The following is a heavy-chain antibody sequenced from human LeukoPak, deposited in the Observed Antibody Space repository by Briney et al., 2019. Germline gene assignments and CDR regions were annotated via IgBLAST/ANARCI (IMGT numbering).Heavy chain of an antibody. Sequence: PGGSLRLSCAASGFTFSSYSMNWVRQAPGKGLEWVSYISSSSSTIYYADSVKGRFTISRDNAKNSLYLQMNSLRAEDTAVYYCARELKYYYDSSGYYGRRFEDWGQGTLVTVSS. V-gene: IGHV3-48*04. D-gene: IGHD3-22*01. CDR3: ARELKYYYDSSGYYGRRFED. CDR1: GFTFSSYS. CDR2: ISSSSSTI. J-gene: IGHJ5*02.